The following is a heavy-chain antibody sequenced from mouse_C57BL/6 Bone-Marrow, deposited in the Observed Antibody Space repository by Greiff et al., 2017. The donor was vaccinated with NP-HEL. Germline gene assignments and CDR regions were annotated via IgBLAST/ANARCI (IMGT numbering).Heavy chain of an antibody. V-gene: IGHV1-39*01. Sequence: VQLQQSGPELVKPGASVKISCKASGYSFTDYNMNWVKQSTGQSLEWIGVINPNYGTTSYNQKFKGKATLTVDQSSSTAYMQLNSLTSEDSAVYYCARPLITTVVAPNAMDYWGQGTSVTVSS. J-gene: IGHJ4*01. CDR1: GYSFTDYN. CDR3: ARPLITTVVAPNAMDY. CDR2: INPNYGTT. D-gene: IGHD1-1*01.